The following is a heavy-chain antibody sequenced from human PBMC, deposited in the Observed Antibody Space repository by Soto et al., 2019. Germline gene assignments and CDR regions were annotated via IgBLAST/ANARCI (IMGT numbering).Heavy chain of an antibody. Sequence: PGGSLRLSCAASGFTFSSYVMSWVRRAPGKGLQWVSAVSTSGGSTFNADSVKGRFAISRDNSKNTLYLQMNSLRAEDTAIYYCAKKAGYSGYAPFDYWGQGTMVTVYS. D-gene: IGHD5-12*01. V-gene: IGHV3-23*01. CDR3: AKKAGYSGYAPFDY. CDR1: GFTFSSYV. CDR2: VSTSGGST. J-gene: IGHJ4*02.